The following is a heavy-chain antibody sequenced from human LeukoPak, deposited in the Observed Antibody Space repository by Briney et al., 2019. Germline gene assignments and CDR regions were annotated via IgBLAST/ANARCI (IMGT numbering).Heavy chain of an antibody. V-gene: IGHV1-69*05. J-gene: IGHJ3*02. Sequence: SVKVSCKASGGTFTSYAISWVRQAPGQGLEWMGGIIPIFGTANYAQKLQGRVTITTDESTSTAYMELSSLRSEDTAVYYCAMLRFLEWLPDDAFDIWGQGTMVTVSS. CDR1: GGTFTSYA. CDR2: IIPIFGTA. D-gene: IGHD3-3*01. CDR3: AMLRFLEWLPDDAFDI.